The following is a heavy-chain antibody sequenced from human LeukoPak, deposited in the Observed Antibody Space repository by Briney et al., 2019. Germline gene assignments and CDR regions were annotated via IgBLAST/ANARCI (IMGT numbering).Heavy chain of an antibody. CDR2: INSDGSEG. CDR1: GFTFRGFW. D-gene: IGHD6-6*01. CDR3: ARSSYSSSSSV. V-gene: IGHV3-7*03. J-gene: IGHJ3*01. Sequence: GGSLRLSCAVSGFTFRGFWMSCSRQAPGKGLEWVASINSDGSEGYYADVVKGRFTISRDNAKNSLYLQINSLRAEDTAVYYCARSSYSSSSSVWGQGTMVTVSS.